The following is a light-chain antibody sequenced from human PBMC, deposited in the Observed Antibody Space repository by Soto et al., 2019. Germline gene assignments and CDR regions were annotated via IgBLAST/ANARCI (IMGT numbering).Light chain of an antibody. J-gene: IGKJ1*01. CDR1: QSINDW. V-gene: IGKV1-5*03. CDR3: QHWLGFSWP. Sequence: DIQMTQSPSTLSASVGDRVTITCRASQSINDWVAWYQQKPGRAPKFLIYKASNLESGVPSRFSGSGSGTEFTLTISSLQPDDFATYYCQHWLGFSWPFGQGTKVEIK. CDR2: KAS.